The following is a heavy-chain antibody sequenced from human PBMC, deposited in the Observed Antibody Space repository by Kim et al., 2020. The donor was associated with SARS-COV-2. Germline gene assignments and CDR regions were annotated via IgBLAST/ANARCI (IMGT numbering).Heavy chain of an antibody. J-gene: IGHJ3*02. CDR1: GYTFTGYY. V-gene: IGHV1-2*05. D-gene: IGHD2-21*02. CDR2: INPNSGGT. Sequence: ASVKVSCKASGYTFTGYYMHWVRQAPGQGLEWMGRINPNSGGTNYAQKFQGRVTMTRDTSISTAYMELSRLRSDDTVVYYCARDKAPSDCGGDCYLEWGAFDIWGQGTMVTVSS. CDR3: ARDKAPSDCGGDCYLEWGAFDI.